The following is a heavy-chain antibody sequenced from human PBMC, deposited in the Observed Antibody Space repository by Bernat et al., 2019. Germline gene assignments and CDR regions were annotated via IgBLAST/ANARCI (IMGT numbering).Heavy chain of an antibody. CDR3: ARDNREVAVAGTTDY. D-gene: IGHD6-19*01. CDR2: ISAYNGNT. Sequence: QVQLVQSGAEVKKPGASVKGSCKASGYTFTSYGISWVRQAPGQGLEWMGWISAYNGNTNYAQKLQGRVTMTTDTSTSTAYMELRSLRSDDPAVYYCARDNREVAVAGTTDYWGQGTLVTVSS. J-gene: IGHJ4*02. V-gene: IGHV1-18*01. CDR1: GYTFTSYG.